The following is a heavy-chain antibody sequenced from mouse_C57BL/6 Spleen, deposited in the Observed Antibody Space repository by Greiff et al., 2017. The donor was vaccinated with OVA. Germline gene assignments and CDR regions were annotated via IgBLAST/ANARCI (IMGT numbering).Heavy chain of an antibody. CDR2: ISDGGSYT. D-gene: IGHD2-3*01. CDR1: GFTFSSYA. CDR3: AREGDDGYYDY. Sequence: EVQLVESGGGLVKPGGSLKLSCAASGFTFSSYAMSWVRQTPEKRLEWVATISDGGSYTYYPDNVKGRFTISRDNAKNNLYLQMSHLKSEDTAMYYCAREGDDGYYDYWGQGTTLTVSS. J-gene: IGHJ2*01. V-gene: IGHV5-4*01.